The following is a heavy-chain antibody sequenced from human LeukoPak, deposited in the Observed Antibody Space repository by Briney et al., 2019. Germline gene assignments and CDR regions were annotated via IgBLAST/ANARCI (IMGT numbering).Heavy chain of an antibody. V-gene: IGHV4-4*07. CDR2: IYTDGST. Sequence: PSGTLSLTCTVPGASVNDNYWSWSRQPAGKTLEWIGRIYTDGSTNYNPSLKSRVAISVDTSTNQFSLFLRSVTAADTAIYYCTIGSSSGSLAYWGQGTLVTVSS. D-gene: IGHD2-15*01. CDR1: GASVNDNY. J-gene: IGHJ4*02. CDR3: TIGSSSGSLAY.